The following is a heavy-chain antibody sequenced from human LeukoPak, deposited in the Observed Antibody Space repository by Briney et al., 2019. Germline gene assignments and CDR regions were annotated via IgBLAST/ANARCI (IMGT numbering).Heavy chain of an antibody. CDR3: AKHPNRYDILTGYYPLYYFDY. J-gene: IGHJ4*02. CDR2: ISGSGGST. D-gene: IGHD3-9*01. V-gene: IGHV3-23*01. CDR1: GFTFGSYA. Sequence: GGSLRPSCAASGFTFGSYAMSWVRQAPGKGLEWVSAISGSGGSTYYADSVKGRFTISRDNSKNTLYLQMNSLRAEDTAVYYCAKHPNRYDILTGYYPLYYFDYWGQGTLVTVPS.